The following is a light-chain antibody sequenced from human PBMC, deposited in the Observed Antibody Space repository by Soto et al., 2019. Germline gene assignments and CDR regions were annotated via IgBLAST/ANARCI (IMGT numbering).Light chain of an antibody. J-gene: IGKJ1*01. CDR3: QQYNNWPT. V-gene: IGKV3-15*01. Sequence: EIAMNKSPATLYAPPKEIANLSCRASQSVNSNLAWNQQKPGQPTRLLIYGASTRATGIRARFSGSGSGTEFTLTTSSLQAEDVAVYYCQQYNNWPTFGQGTKVEIK. CDR2: GAS. CDR1: QSVNSN.